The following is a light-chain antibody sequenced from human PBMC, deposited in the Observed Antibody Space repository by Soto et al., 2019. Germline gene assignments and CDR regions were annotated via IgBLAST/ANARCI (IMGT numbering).Light chain of an antibody. CDR3: QHYNSCSEA. Sequence: DIQMTQSPSTLSGSVGGRLTITCRASQTISSWLAWYQQKPGKAPKLLIYKASTLKSGVPSRFSGSGSGTEFTLTISSLQPDDFATYYCQHYNSCSEAFGQGTKVELK. CDR1: QTISSW. CDR2: KAS. J-gene: IGKJ1*01. V-gene: IGKV1-5*03.